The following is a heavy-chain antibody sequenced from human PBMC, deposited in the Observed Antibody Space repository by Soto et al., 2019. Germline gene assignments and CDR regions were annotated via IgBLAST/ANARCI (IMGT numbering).Heavy chain of an antibody. Sequence: ASVKVSCKASGYTFTSYGISWVRQAPGQGLEWMGWISAYNGNTNYAQKLQGRVTMTTDTSTSTAYMELRSLRSDDTAVYYCARGGHNRRYYYYYYGMDVWGQGTTVTVSS. CDR3: ARGGHNRRYYYYYYGMDV. V-gene: IGHV1-18*01. CDR2: ISAYNGNT. J-gene: IGHJ6*02. D-gene: IGHD3-3*01. CDR1: GYTFTSYG.